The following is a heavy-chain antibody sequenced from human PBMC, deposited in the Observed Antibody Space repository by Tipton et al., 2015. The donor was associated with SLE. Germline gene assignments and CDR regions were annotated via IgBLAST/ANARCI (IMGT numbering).Heavy chain of an antibody. CDR3: ARGTGVSHAFDI. D-gene: IGHD6-13*01. CDR1: GGSISSYY. Sequence: LRLSCTVSGGSISSYYWGWIRQPPGKGLEWIGSIYHSGSTYYNPSLKSRVTISVDTSKNQFSLKLSSVTAADTAVYYCARGTGVSHAFDIWGQGTMVTVSS. J-gene: IGHJ3*02. V-gene: IGHV4-38-2*02. CDR2: IYHSGST.